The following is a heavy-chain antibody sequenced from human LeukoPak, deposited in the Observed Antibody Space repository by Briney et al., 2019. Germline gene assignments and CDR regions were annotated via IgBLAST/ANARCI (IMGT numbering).Heavy chain of an antibody. V-gene: IGHV4-39*07. CDR1: GGSITSSSYY. D-gene: IGHD3-10*01. J-gene: IGHJ6*03. CDR2: IYYSGST. CDR3: ARYAPLGEDYYYYYMDV. Sequence: PSETLSLTCTVSGGSITSSSYYWGWIRQPPGKGPEWIGSIYYSGSTNYNPSLKSRVTISLDTPKNQFSLKLTSVTAADTAVYYCARYAPLGEDYYYYYMDVWGKGTTVTVSS.